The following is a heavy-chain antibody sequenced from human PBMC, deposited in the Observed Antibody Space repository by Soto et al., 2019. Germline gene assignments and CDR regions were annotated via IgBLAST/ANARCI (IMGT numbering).Heavy chain of an antibody. J-gene: IGHJ4*02. V-gene: IGHV4-30-2*01. CDR2: INHLETT. CDR3: ARGGGSESFDY. Sequence: SETLSLTCTVSGASITYGGYSWSWIRQTPGKGLEWIGYINHLETTFYNPSFESRLSLSIDRAKNQFSLNLNSMSAADRAVYFCARGGGSESFDYWGQGSLVTVSS. CDR1: GASITYGGYS. D-gene: IGHD1-26*01.